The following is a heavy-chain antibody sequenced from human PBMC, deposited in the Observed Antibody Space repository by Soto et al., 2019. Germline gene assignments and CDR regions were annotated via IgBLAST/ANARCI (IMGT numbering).Heavy chain of an antibody. J-gene: IGHJ6*02. CDR1: GGSISSGDYY. CDR3: ARAVGENGEFAIAAAGDYYYGMDV. D-gene: IGHD6-13*01. CDR2: IYYSGST. V-gene: IGHV4-30-4*01. Sequence: QVQLQESGPGLVKPSQTLSLTCTVSGGSISSGDYYWSWIRQPPGKGLEWIGYIYYSGSTYYNPCLKSRVTISVDTSKNQFSLKLSSVTAADTAVYYCARAVGENGEFAIAAAGDYYYGMDVWGQGTTVTVSS.